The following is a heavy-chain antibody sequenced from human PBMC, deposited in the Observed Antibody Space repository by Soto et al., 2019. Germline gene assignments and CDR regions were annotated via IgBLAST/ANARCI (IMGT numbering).Heavy chain of an antibody. D-gene: IGHD5-18*01. Sequence: QVQLQESGPGLVKPSETLSLTCTVSGGSISSYYWSWIRQPPGKGLEWIGYIYYSGSTNYNPSLEGRVTISVDTAKNQFSRKLSSVTAADTAVYYCAREGRERYSDGYGRDAFDIWGQGTMVTVSS. CDR3: AREGRERYSDGYGRDAFDI. CDR1: GGSISSYY. CDR2: IYYSGST. V-gene: IGHV4-59*01. J-gene: IGHJ3*02.